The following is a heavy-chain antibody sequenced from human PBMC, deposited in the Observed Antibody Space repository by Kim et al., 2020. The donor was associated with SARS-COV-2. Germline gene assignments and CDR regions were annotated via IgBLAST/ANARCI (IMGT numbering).Heavy chain of an antibody. D-gene: IGHD6-13*01. CDR1: GFTFSSYG. J-gene: IGHJ4*02. Sequence: GGSLRLSCAASGFTFSSYGMHWVRQAPGKGLEWVAVISYDGSNKYYADSVKGRFTISRDNSKNTLYLQMNSLRAEDTAVYYCAKDDSIAAAGTLDYWGQG. CDR3: AKDDSIAAAGTLDY. V-gene: IGHV3-30*18. CDR2: ISYDGSNK.